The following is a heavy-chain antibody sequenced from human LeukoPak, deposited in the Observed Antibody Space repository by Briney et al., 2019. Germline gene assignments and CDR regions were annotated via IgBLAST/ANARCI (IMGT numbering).Heavy chain of an antibody. D-gene: IGHD3-10*02. J-gene: IGHJ6*04. CDR3: ATTDVTLYYYYGMDV. Sequence: ASVKVSCKVSGYTLTELFMHWGRQALGKGLGWRGGFDPEDGETIYAQKFQGTVTMTEDTSTDTAYMELSSLRSEDTAVYYCATTDVTLYYYYGMDVWGKGTTVTVSS. CDR1: GYTLTELF. CDR2: FDPEDGET. V-gene: IGHV1-24*01.